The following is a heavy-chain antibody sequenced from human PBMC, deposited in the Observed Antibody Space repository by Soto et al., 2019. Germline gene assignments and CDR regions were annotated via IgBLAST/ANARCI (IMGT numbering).Heavy chain of an antibody. V-gene: IGHV3-48*02. Sequence: GGSLRLSCAASGFTFSSYSMNWVRQAPGKGLEWVSYISSSSTIIYYADSVKGRFTISRDNAKNSLYLQMNSLTDEDTAVYYCARGPHPRRAYYFDYWGQGTLVTVSS. J-gene: IGHJ4*02. CDR1: GFTFSSYS. CDR3: ARGPHPRRAYYFDY. CDR2: ISSSSTII. D-gene: IGHD3-10*01.